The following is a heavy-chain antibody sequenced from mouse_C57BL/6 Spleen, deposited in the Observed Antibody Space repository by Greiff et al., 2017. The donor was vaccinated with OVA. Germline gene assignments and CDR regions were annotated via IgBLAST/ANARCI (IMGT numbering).Heavy chain of an antibody. V-gene: IGHV1-26*01. J-gene: IGHJ3*01. CDR2: INPNNGGT. CDR3: ASRRSDY. Sequence: EVQLQQSGPELVKPGASVKISCKASGYTFTDYYMNWVKQSHGKSLEWIGDINPNNGGTSYNQKFKGKATLTVDKSSSTAYMELRSLTSEDSAVYYCASRRSDYWGQGTLVTVSA. CDR1: GYTFTDYY.